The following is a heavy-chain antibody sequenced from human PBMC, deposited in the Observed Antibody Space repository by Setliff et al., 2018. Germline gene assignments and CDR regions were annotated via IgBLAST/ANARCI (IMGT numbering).Heavy chain of an antibody. D-gene: IGHD3-10*01. Sequence: SLRLSCAASGFTFSSNNMHWVRQAPEKGLEWVSCISGSSGNTFYADSVEGRFTISRENSKDTLYLQMNSLRAEVTAVYSCAKNGFGVVALGVNNWFDPWGQGTLVTVSS. V-gene: IGHV3-23*01. CDR1: GFTFSSNN. CDR3: AKNGFGVVALGVNNWFDP. CDR2: ISGSSGNT. J-gene: IGHJ5*02.